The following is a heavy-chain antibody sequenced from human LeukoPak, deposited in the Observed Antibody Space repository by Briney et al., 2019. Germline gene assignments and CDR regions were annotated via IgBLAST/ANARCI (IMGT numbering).Heavy chain of an antibody. D-gene: IGHD3-10*01. CDR1: GYTFTGYY. CDR3: ARSRAIGSADAFDI. J-gene: IGHJ3*02. CDR2: INPNSGGT. V-gene: IGHV1-2*02. Sequence: GASVKVSCKASGYTFTGYYMHWVRQAPGQGLEWMGWINPNSGGTNYAQKVQGRVTMTRDTSTSTAYMELRSLRSDDTAVYYCARSRAIGSADAFDIWGQGTMVTVSS.